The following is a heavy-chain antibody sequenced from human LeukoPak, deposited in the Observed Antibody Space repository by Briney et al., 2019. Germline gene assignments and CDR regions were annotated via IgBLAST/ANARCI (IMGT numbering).Heavy chain of an antibody. V-gene: IGHV2-5*02. CDR3: AHRLCGAYDLSPFDY. J-gene: IGHJ4*02. D-gene: IGHD5-12*01. CDR2: IFWDDDK. CDR1: GFSLSTTGAG. Sequence: SGPTLVNPTHTLTLTCTFSGFSLSTTGAGVGWIRQPPGKALEWHALIFWDDDKRYSPSLQSRLAGTKDTSNNQVLLTLSNMDPVDTATYYCAHRLCGAYDLSPFDYWGQGILVTVSS.